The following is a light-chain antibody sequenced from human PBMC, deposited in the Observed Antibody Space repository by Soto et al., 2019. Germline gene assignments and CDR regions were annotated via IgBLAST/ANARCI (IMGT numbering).Light chain of an antibody. J-gene: IGKJ2*01. CDR3: QQYDSYSYT. CDR2: KAS. V-gene: IGKV1-5*03. Sequence: DIPMTQSPSTLSASVGDRVTITCRASPTISAWLAWYQQKPGKAPKLLIYKASNLESGVPSRFSGSGSGTEFTLTISSLQPDDFATYYCQQYDSYSYTFGQGTKLEIK. CDR1: PTISAW.